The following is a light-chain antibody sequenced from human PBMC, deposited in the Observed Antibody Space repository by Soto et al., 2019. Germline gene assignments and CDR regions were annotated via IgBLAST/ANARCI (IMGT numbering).Light chain of an antibody. CDR3: QQYNNWPIT. Sequence: EIVITQSPATLSVSPGERATLSCRASQSVSSNLAWYQQKPGQAPRLLIDGASTRATGIPARFSGSGSGTEFTLTISSLQSEDFAVYYCQQYNNWPITFGGGTKVEIK. J-gene: IGKJ4*01. CDR2: GAS. CDR1: QSVSSN. V-gene: IGKV3-15*01.